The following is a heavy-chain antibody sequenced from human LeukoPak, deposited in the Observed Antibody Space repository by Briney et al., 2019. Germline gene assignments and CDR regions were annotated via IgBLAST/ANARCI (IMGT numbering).Heavy chain of an antibody. Sequence: SETLSLTCTVSGGSISSYYWSWIRQPPEKGLEWIGYIYYSGSTNYNPSLKSRVTISVDTSKNQFSLKLSSVTAADTAVYYCARDLIGLDYWGQGTLVTVSS. CDR3: ARDLIGLDY. CDR1: GGSISSYY. J-gene: IGHJ4*02. D-gene: IGHD3-16*01. CDR2: IYYSGST. V-gene: IGHV4-59*01.